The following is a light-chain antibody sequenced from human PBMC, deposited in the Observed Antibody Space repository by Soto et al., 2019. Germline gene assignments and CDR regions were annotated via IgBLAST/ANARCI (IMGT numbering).Light chain of an antibody. CDR2: AAS. CDR3: QQRSNWALT. Sequence: DIVLTQSPSTLSSSPGERATLSCRASQSVSRDLAWYHQKPGQAPKLLIYAASSLATGIPARFSGSGSGTDFTLTISSLEPEDFGIYYGQQRSNWALTVGGGTKVEFK. V-gene: IGKV3-11*01. J-gene: IGKJ4*01. CDR1: QSVSRD.